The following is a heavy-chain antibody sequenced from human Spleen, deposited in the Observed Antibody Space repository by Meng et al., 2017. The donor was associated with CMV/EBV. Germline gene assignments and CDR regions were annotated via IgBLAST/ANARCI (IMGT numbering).Heavy chain of an antibody. V-gene: IGHV3-48*03. CDR1: GFTFSSYE. Sequence: GESLKISCAASGFTFSSYEMNWVRQAPGMGLEWVSYISRGTSTIFYADSVQGRFTISRDNAKNLLFLQMTSLRAEDTAVYFCARDRGIVVVPETLDYYYPGMDVWGQGTTVTVSS. CDR3: ARDRGIVVVPETLDYYYPGMDV. J-gene: IGHJ6*02. D-gene: IGHD2-2*01. CDR2: ISRGTSTI.